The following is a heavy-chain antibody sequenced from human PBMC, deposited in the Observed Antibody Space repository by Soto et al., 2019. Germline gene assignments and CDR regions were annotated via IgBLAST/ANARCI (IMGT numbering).Heavy chain of an antibody. J-gene: IGHJ4*02. CDR2: IYYSGST. V-gene: IGHV4-30-4*01. D-gene: IGHD2-15*01. Sequence: QVQLQESGPGLVKPSQTLSLTCTVSGGSIGVGDYYWSWIRQPPGKGLEWIGCIYYSGSTYYNPSLKSRVTISVDSSNNQFSLKLSSVTAADTAVYYCARDPSAFCCGDNCYSGYWGQGTLVSVSS. CDR1: GGSIGVGDYY. CDR3: ARDPSAFCCGDNCYSGY.